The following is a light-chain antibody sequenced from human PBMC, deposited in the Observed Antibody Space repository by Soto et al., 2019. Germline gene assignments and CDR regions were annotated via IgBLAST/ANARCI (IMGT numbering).Light chain of an antibody. CDR2: GAS. J-gene: IGKJ4*01. CDR3: QHYGSLVLT. CDR1: QSVSSTY. Sequence: EIVLTQSPGTLSLSPGERATLSCRASQSVSSTYLAWYQQKPGQAPRLLIYGASSRATGIPDRFSGSGSGTDFTLTISRLEPEDFAVDYCQHYGSLVLTFGGGNKVEIK. V-gene: IGKV3-20*01.